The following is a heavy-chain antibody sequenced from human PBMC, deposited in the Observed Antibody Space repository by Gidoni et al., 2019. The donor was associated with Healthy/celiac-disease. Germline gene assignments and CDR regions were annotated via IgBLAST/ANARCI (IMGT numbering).Heavy chain of an antibody. CDR1: GGTFSSDA. J-gene: IGHJ4*02. CDR3: AIAPRWGLIY. CDR2: IIPIFGTA. Sequence: VSCKASGGTFSSDAISWVRQAPGQGLEWMGGIIPIFGTANYAQKFQGRVTITADESTSTAYMELSSLRSEDTAVYYCAIAPRWGLIYWGQGTLVTVSS. V-gene: IGHV1-69*01. D-gene: IGHD3-16*01.